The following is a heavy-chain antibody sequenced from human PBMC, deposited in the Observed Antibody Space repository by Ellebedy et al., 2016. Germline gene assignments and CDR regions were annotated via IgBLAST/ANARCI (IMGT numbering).Heavy chain of an antibody. CDR2: VWSDISTK. J-gene: IGHJ4*02. V-gene: IGHV3-33*08. D-gene: IGHD3-10*01. CDR3: SSYSGSGSYHL. CDR1: GFRFSDYG. Sequence: GESLKISXAASGFRFSDYGMHWVRQAPGKGLEWVAVVWSDISTKKYADSVKGRFTISRDNSKNTVYLQMSSLRAEDTAIYYCSSYSGSGSYHLWGQGTLVTVSS.